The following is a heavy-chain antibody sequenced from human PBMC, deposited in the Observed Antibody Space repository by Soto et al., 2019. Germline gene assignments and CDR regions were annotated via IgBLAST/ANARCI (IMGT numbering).Heavy chain of an antibody. Sequence: GGSLRLSCAAPGFTFSSYAMSWVRQAPGKGLEWVSAISGSGGSTYYADSVKGRFTISRDNSKNTLYLQMNSLRAEDTAVYYCAKDPPKPNSSSWYYFDYWGQGTLVTVSS. CDR1: GFTFSSYA. V-gene: IGHV3-23*01. CDR3: AKDPPKPNSSSWYYFDY. D-gene: IGHD6-13*01. CDR2: ISGSGGST. J-gene: IGHJ4*02.